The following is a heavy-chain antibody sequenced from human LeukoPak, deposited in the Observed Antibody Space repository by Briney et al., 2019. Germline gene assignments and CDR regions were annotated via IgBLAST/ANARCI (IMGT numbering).Heavy chain of an antibody. D-gene: IGHD6-19*01. V-gene: IGHV3-30*18. Sequence: GGSLRLSCAASGFTFSNYAMYWVRQAPGKGLEWVAVISNDGRSKYFADSVKGRFTISRDNSKNTLYLQMNSLTAEDTAVFYCAKGLAGYTSGWYGIFDYWGQGALVTVSS. J-gene: IGHJ4*02. CDR2: ISNDGRSK. CDR1: GFTFSNYA. CDR3: AKGLAGYTSGWYGIFDY.